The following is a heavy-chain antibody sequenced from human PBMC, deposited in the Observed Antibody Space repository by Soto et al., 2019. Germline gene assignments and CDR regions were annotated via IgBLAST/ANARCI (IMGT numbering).Heavy chain of an antibody. Sequence: EVRLLESGGCLEQPGGSLRLSCITSGFTFDNVAMSWVRQAPGRGLEWVSAISGGGGGKYYADSVKGRFIIARDNSKNTVYLEVNGLRAEDTAVYYCAKDVHYDSSGRLDYWGQGTLVTVSS. CDR1: GFTFDNVA. CDR3: AKDVHYDSSGRLDY. J-gene: IGHJ4*02. CDR2: ISGGGGGK. V-gene: IGHV3-23*01. D-gene: IGHD3-22*01.